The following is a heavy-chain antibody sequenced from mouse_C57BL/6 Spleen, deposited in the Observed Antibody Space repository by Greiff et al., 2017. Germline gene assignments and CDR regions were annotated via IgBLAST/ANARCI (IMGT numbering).Heavy chain of an antibody. CDR1: GFTFSDYG. CDR3: ANIYYGNYDYAMDY. CDR2: ISSGSSTI. Sequence: EVQGVESGGGLVKPGGSLKLSCAASGFTFSDYGMHWVRQAPEKGLEWVAYISSGSSTIYYADTVKGRFTISRDNAKNTLFLQMTSLRSEDTAMYYYANIYYGNYDYAMDYWGQGTSVTVSS. D-gene: IGHD2-1*01. V-gene: IGHV5-17*01. J-gene: IGHJ4*01.